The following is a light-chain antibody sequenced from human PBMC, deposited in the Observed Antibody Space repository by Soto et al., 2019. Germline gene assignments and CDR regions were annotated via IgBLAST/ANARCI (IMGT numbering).Light chain of an antibody. CDR3: CSYEGSYTLV. Sequence: QSALTQPRSVSGSTGQSVTISCTGTSSDVGGYSYVSWYQQHPGKAPKLMIYDVSKRPSGVPDRFSGSKSGNTASLTISGLQAEDEADYYCCSYEGSYTLVFGGGTKVTVL. CDR1: SSDVGGYSY. V-gene: IGLV2-11*01. CDR2: DVS. J-gene: IGLJ2*01.